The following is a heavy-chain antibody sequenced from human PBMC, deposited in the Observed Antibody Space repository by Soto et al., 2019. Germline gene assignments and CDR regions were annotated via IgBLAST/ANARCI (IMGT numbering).Heavy chain of an antibody. V-gene: IGHV3-74*01. CDR3: ARDSCSRLNWFDP. CDR1: GFTFSSSG. Sequence: GGSLRLSCAASGFTFSSSGLNWAGQVPGEGRGEVSRNNRDGSRTSYPDSVKGRFTISRDHAKNTLYLQMNSLRAEDTAVYYCARDSCSRLNWFDPWGQGTRVTVAS. D-gene: IGHD3-10*02. J-gene: IGHJ5*02. CDR2: NNRDGSRT.